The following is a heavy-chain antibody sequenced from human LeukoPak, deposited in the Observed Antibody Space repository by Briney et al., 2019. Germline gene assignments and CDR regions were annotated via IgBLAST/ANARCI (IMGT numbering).Heavy chain of an antibody. CDR3: AKSIRYYGSGSYYPFDY. CDR1: GFIFSGYA. D-gene: IGHD3-10*01. V-gene: IGHV3-23*01. Sequence: GGSLRLSCAASGFIFSGYAMAWVRQAPGKGLEWVSTISGGGGGTYHADSVKGRFTISRDNSKNTLYLQMNSLRAEDTAVYYCAKSIRYYGSGSYYPFDYWGQGTLVTVSS. CDR2: ISGGGGGT. J-gene: IGHJ4*02.